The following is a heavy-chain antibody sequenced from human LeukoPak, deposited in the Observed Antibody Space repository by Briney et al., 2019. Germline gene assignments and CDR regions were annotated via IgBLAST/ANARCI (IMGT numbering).Heavy chain of an antibody. CDR3: AKVGWGSGWGDYYYYYMDV. Sequence: SETLSLTCAVSGGSISSNNWWHWVRQPPGKGLEWIGEIFHSGSANYNPSLKSRVTLSVDKSNNQFSLKLSSVTAADTAVYYCAKVGWGSGWGDYYYYYMDVWGKGTTVTVSS. CDR1: GGSISSNNW. J-gene: IGHJ6*03. CDR2: IFHSGSA. V-gene: IGHV4-4*02. D-gene: IGHD6-19*01.